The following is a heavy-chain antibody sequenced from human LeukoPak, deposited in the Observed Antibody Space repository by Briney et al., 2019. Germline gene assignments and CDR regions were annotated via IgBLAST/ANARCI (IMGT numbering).Heavy chain of an antibody. CDR2: ISGSGGRT. J-gene: IGHJ4*02. Sequence: GGSLRLSCAASGFTFSSYAMSWVRQAPGKGLEWVSVISGSGGRTYYADSVKDRFTISRDNSKNTLYVQMNSLTAEDTAVYYCAKDLLAATIDYYFDYWGQGTLVTVSS. CDR3: AKDLLAATIDYYFDY. CDR1: GFTFSSYA. D-gene: IGHD5-12*01. V-gene: IGHV3-23*01.